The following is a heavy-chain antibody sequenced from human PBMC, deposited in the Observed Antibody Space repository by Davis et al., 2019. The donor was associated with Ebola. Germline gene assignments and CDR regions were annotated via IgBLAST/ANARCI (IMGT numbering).Heavy chain of an antibody. CDR2: ISYSEST. D-gene: IGHD3-22*01. CDR1: GGSFSGYY. CDR3: ARAQGAVVVVTLDFDY. Sequence: SETLSLTCAVYGGSFSGYYWSWIRQPPGKGLEWIGEISYSESTYYNPSLKSRVTISVDTSKNQFSLKLSSVTAADTAVYYCARAQGAVVVVTLDFDYWGQGTLVTVSS. V-gene: IGHV4-34*01. J-gene: IGHJ4*02.